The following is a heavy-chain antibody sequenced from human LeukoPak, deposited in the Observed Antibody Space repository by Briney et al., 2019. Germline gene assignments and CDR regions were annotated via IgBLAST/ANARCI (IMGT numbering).Heavy chain of an antibody. CDR1: GFTFTSSA. V-gene: IGHV1-58*02. CDR2: IVVGSGKT. D-gene: IGHD5-12*01. J-gene: IGHJ6*02. Sequence: LVKVSCKASGFTFTSSAMQWVRQARGQRLEWIGWIVVGSGKTNYAQKFQERVTITRDMSTSTAYMELSSLRSEDTAVYYCAADPRHSGYQKRYYYYYYGMDVWGQGTTVTVSS. CDR3: AADPRHSGYQKRYYYYYYGMDV.